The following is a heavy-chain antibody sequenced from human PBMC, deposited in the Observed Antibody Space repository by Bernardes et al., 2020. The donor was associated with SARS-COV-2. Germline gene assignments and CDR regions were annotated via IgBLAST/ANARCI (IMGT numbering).Heavy chain of an antibody. CDR3: ARGRSSIHMILVVFTGGIFYFDY. CDR1: GGSFSGYY. V-gene: IGHV4-34*01. CDR2: INHSGST. D-gene: IGHD3-22*01. Sequence: TLSLTCAVYGGSFSGYYWSWIRQPPGKGLEWIGEINHSGSTNYNPSLKSRVTISVDTSKNQFSLKLSSVTAADTAVYYCARGRSSIHMILVVFTGGIFYFDYWGQGTLVTVSS. J-gene: IGHJ4*02.